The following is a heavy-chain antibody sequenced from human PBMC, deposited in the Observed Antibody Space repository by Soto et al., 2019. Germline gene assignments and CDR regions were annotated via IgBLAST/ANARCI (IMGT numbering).Heavy chain of an antibody. J-gene: IGHJ3*02. CDR3: VSRYFGWLLKAFDS. D-gene: IGHD3-9*01. CDR2: ISSNGGST. Sequence: PGGSLRLSGSASGFTFSSYAMHWVRQAPGKGLEYVSAISSNGGSTYYADSVKGRFTISRDNSKNTLYLQMSSLRAEDTAVDYCVSRYFGWLLKAFDSWGRGTMVRVSS. V-gene: IGHV3-64D*06. CDR1: GFTFSSYA.